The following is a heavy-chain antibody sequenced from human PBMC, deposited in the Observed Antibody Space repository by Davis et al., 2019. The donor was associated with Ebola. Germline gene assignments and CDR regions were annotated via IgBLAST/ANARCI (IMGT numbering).Heavy chain of an antibody. Sequence: GESLKISCAASGFTFSIYSMNWVRQAPGKGLEWVSSISSSSSYIYYADSVKGRFTISRDNAKNSLYLQMNSLRAEDTAVYYCAKRADYWGQGTLVTVSS. CDR2: ISSSSSYI. J-gene: IGHJ4*02. V-gene: IGHV3-21*01. CDR1: GFTFSIYS. CDR3: AKRADY.